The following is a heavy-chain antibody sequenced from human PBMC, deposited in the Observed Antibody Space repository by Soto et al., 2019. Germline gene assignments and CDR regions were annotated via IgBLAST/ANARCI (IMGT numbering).Heavy chain of an antibody. CDR1: GFSLSTSGVG. CDR2: IDWDDDK. CDR3: APRCRYCSGGSNNWFDP. J-gene: IGHJ5*02. V-gene: IGHV2-5*02. Sequence: QITLKESGPTLVKPTQTLTLTCTFSGFSLSTSGVGVGWSRQPPGKALEWLALIDWDDDKRYSPSLKSRLTITKDTSKNQVVLTMTNMAPVDTATYYCAPRCRYCSGGSNNWFDPWGQGTLVTVAS. D-gene: IGHD2-15*01.